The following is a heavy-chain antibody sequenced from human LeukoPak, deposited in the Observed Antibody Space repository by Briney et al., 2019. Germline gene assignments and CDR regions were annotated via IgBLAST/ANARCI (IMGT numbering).Heavy chain of an antibody. CDR1: GFTFSGYW. D-gene: IGHD3-10*01. CDR2: IKEDGSKK. CDR3: ARGHYYGSGRQQGSAFDI. V-gene: IGHV3-7*03. Sequence: GGSLRLSCAASGFTFSGYWMTWVRQAPGKGLEWVANIKEDGSKKNYVDSVKGRFTISRDNAKNSLYLQMNSLRAEDTAVYYCARGHYYGSGRQQGSAFDIWGQGTMVTVSS. J-gene: IGHJ3*02.